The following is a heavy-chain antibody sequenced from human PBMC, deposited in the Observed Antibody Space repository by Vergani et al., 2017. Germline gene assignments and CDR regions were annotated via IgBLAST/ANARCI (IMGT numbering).Heavy chain of an antibody. CDR1: GGSLSSYY. CDR2: IYYSGGT. D-gene: IGHD1-20*01. V-gene: IGHV4-59*08. Sequence: QVQLQESGPGLVKPSETLSLTCTVPGGSLSSYYWRWIRQPPGKGLEWFGYIYYSGGTNYNPSPKSRVTRSVDTSKNQFSLRLSSVTAADAAVYYCARQTKRITGTKNWFDPWGQGTLVTVSS. CDR3: ARQTKRITGTKNWFDP. J-gene: IGHJ5*02.